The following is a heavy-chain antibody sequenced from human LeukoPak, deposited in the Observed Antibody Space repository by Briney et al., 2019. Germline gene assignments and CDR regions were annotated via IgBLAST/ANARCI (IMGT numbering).Heavy chain of an antibody. J-gene: IGHJ4*02. D-gene: IGHD6-19*01. CDR1: GFTFSSYE. Sequence: GGSLRLSCAASGFTFSSYEMNWVRQAPGKGLEWVSYISSSGSTIYYADSVKGRFTISRDNSKNTLYLQMNSLRAEDTAVYYCARDIGASSGFDYWGQGTLVTVSS. V-gene: IGHV3-48*03. CDR2: ISSSGSTI. CDR3: ARDIGASSGFDY.